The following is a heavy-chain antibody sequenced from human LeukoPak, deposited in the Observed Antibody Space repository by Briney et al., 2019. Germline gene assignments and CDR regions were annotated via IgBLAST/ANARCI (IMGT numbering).Heavy chain of an antibody. CDR2: IYTSGST. V-gene: IGHV4-61*09. CDR1: GGSISSGSYY. Sequence: PSETLSLTCTVSGGSISSGSYYWSWIRQPAGKGLEWIGHIYTSGSTNYNPSLKSRATISVDTSKNQFSLKLSSVTAADTAVYYCARAPYSSSWYSDYWGQGTLVTVSS. J-gene: IGHJ4*02. CDR3: ARAPYSSSWYSDY. D-gene: IGHD6-13*01.